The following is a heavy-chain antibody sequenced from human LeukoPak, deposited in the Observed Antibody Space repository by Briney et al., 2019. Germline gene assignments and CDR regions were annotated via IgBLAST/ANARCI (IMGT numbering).Heavy chain of an antibody. CDR3: ARVGPLNGDYPDY. CDR2: INTNTGNP. D-gene: IGHD4-17*01. CDR1: GYTFTSYA. J-gene: IGHJ4*02. Sequence: ASVKVSCKTSGYTFTSYAMNWLRQAPGQGLEWMGWINTNTGNPTYAQGFTGRFVFSLDTSVSTAYLQISSLRAEDTAVYYCARVGPLNGDYPDYWGQGTLVTVSS. V-gene: IGHV7-4-1*02.